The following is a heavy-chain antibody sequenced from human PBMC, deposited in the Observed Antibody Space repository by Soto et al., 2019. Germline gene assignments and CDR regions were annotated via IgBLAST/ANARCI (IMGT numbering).Heavy chain of an antibody. Sequence: QVQLQESGPGLVKPSQTLSLTCTVSGGSISSGDYYWSWIRQPPGKGLEWIGYIYYRGSTYYNPYLKSRVTIAVDTSKNQFPLKLSSVTAADPAVYYCARVNRGVVVVAATPRYYYGMGVWGQGNTVTVSS. CDR1: GGSISSGDYY. J-gene: IGHJ6*02. CDR3: ARVNRGVVVVAATPRYYYGMGV. CDR2: IYYRGST. V-gene: IGHV4-30-4*01. D-gene: IGHD2-15*01.